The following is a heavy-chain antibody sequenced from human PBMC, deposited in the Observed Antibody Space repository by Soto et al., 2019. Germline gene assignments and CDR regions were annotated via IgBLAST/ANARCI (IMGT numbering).Heavy chain of an antibody. CDR2: INSDGSST. J-gene: IGHJ6*02. CDR3: ARVGCTNGVCRKYPRLDYYYGMDV. V-gene: IGHV3-74*01. D-gene: IGHD2-8*01. CDR1: GFTFSSYW. Sequence: EVQLVESGGGLVQPGGSLRLSCAASGFTFSSYWMHWVRQAPGKGLVWVSRINSDGSSTSYADSVKGRFTISRDNAKNTLYLQMNSLRAEDTAVNYCARVGCTNGVCRKYPRLDYYYGMDVWGQGTTVTVSS.